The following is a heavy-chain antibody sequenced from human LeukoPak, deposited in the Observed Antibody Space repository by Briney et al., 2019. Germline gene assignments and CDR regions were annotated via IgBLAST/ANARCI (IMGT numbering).Heavy chain of an antibody. D-gene: IGHD1-26*01. CDR1: GGSFSDYY. Sequence: SETLSLTCAVYGGSFSDYYWSWIRQPPGKGLEWIGEINHSGSTNYNPSLKSRVTISVDTSKNQFSLKLSSVTAADTAVYYCARDSRAPNREGYMDVWGTGTTVTVSS. J-gene: IGHJ6*03. V-gene: IGHV4-34*01. CDR3: ARDSRAPNREGYMDV. CDR2: INHSGST.